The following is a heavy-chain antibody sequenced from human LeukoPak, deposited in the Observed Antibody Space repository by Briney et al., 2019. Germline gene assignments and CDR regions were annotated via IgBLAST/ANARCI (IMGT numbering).Heavy chain of an antibody. Sequence: GGSLRLSCAASGFTFRTYWMSWIRQAPGKEREWVADINQDGSEEYYLQSVRGRFTVSRDNAQNAVFLQMTNLRADDTAVYYCARWKMELQRNAFDFWGQGTVVTVSS. D-gene: IGHD1-26*01. CDR3: ARWKMELQRNAFDF. V-gene: IGHV3-7*01. CDR1: GFTFRTYW. J-gene: IGHJ3*01. CDR2: INQDGSEE.